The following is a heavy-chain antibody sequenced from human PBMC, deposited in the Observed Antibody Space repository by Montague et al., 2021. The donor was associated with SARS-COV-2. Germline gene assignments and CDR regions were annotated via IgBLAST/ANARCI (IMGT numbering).Heavy chain of an antibody. CDR3: AKDLVRVRNGYDLGVADALDV. V-gene: IGHV3-23*01. J-gene: IGHJ3*01. D-gene: IGHD5-12*01. Sequence: SLRLSCAVSGFTFRTYAMSWVRQAPGKGLEWVSAISGSGGYTHYADSVKGRFTISRDNSKNTLFPQMNSLRVEDTAVYYCAKDLVRVRNGYDLGVADALDVWGQGTVVTVSS. CDR2: ISGSGGYT. CDR1: GFTFRTYA.